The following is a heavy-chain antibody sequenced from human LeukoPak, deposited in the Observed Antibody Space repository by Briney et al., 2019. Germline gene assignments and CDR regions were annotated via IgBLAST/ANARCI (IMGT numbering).Heavy chain of an antibody. D-gene: IGHD2/OR15-2a*01. CDR3: ARVRDVTGLLY. CDR2: INPKTGDT. J-gene: IGHJ4*02. Sequence: ASVKVSCEASGYTFTDYFLHWVRQAPGRGLEXXAWINPKTGDTKYAQNFQGRVTVTRDTSISTLYMELTRLMSDDTAVYYCARVRDVTGLLYWGQGNLVTVSS. CDR1: GYTFTDYF. V-gene: IGHV1-2*02.